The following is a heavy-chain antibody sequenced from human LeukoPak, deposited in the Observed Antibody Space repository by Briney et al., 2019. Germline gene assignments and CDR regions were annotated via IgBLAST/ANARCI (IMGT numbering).Heavy chain of an antibody. D-gene: IGHD1-26*01. J-gene: IGHJ4*02. CDR2: ISSGSSSI. V-gene: IGHV3-48*02. CDR3: ARGLGATNDY. Sequence: PGGSLRLSCAASGFTFSNAWMNWVRQAPGKGLEWVSYISSGSSSIYYADSVKGRFTISRDNAKNSLFLQMNSLRDEDTAVYYCARGLGATNDYWGQGTLVTVSS. CDR1: GFTFSNAW.